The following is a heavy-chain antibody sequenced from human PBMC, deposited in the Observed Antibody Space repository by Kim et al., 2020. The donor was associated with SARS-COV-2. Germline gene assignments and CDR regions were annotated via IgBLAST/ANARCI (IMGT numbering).Heavy chain of an antibody. CDR2: IKQDGSEK. CDR3: ARVWYSSGWYPHNWFDP. D-gene: IGHD6-19*01. Sequence: GGSLRLSCAASGFTFSSYWMSWVRQAPGKGLEWVANIKQDGSEKYYVDSVKGRFTISRDNAKNSLYLQMNSLRAEDTAVYYCARVWYSSGWYPHNWFDPWGQGTLVTVSS. J-gene: IGHJ5*02. CDR1: GFTFSSYW. V-gene: IGHV3-7*01.